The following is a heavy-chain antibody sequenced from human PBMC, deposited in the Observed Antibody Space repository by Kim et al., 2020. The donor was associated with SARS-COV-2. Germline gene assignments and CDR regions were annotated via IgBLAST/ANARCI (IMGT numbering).Heavy chain of an antibody. Sequence: SETLSLTCTVSGGSISSSSYYWGWIRQPPGKGLEWIGSIYYSGSTYYNPSLKSRVTISVDTSKNQFSLKLSSVTAADTAVYYCARVRSSGWPDAFDIWGQGTMVTVSS. D-gene: IGHD6-19*01. CDR2: IYYSGST. J-gene: IGHJ3*02. CDR1: GGSISSSSYY. CDR3: ARVRSSGWPDAFDI. V-gene: IGHV4-39*07.